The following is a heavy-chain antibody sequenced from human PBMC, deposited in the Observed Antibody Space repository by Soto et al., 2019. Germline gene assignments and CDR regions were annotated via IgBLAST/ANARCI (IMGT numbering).Heavy chain of an antibody. CDR3: AKFFVETGGSSGWPWSFHY. J-gene: IGHJ4*02. Sequence: EVQLLESGGGLVQPGRSLRLSCAASGFTFSSYAMSWVRQAPGKGLEWVSAISGSGGTTYYADSVKGRFTISREHSKNTLFLQMNSLRAEDTAVYYCAKFFVETGGSSGWPWSFHYWGQGTLVTVSS. D-gene: IGHD6-25*01. CDR2: ISGSGGTT. CDR1: GFTFSSYA. V-gene: IGHV3-23*01.